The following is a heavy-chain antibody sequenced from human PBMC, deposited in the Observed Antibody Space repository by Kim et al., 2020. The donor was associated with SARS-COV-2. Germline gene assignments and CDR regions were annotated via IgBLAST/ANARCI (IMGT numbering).Heavy chain of an antibody. D-gene: IGHD3-10*01. CDR2: ISGSGGST. CDR1: GFTFSSYA. V-gene: IGHV3-23*01. J-gene: IGHJ4*02. CDR3: AKDKGITMVRGGNAHY. Sequence: GGSLRLSCAASGFTFSSYAMSWVRQAPGKGLEWVSAISGSGGSTYYADSVKGRFTISRDNSKNTLYLQMNSLRAEDTAVYYCAKDKGITMVRGGNAHYGGRGTLVTVSS.